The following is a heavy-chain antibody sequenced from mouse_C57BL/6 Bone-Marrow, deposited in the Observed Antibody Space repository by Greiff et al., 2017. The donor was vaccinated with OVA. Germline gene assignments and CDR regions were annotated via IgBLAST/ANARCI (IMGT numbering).Heavy chain of an antibody. CDR2: IYTGDGDT. Sequence: QVQLQQSGPELVKPGASVKISCKASGYAFSSSWMNWVKQRPGKGLEWIGRIYTGDGDTNYNGKFKGKSTLTPDKSSSTAYMQLSSLTSEDSAVYFCARERVTTHYWGQGTTLTVSS. J-gene: IGHJ2*01. V-gene: IGHV1-82*01. CDR1: GYAFSSSW. CDR3: ARERVTTHY. D-gene: IGHD2-2*01.